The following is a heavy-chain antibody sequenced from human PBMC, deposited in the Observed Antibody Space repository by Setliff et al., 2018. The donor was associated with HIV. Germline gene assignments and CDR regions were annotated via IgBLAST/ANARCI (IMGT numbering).Heavy chain of an antibody. CDR2: INDNGST. V-gene: IGHV4-34*01. Sequence: SETLSLTCAVYGGSFSGYYWSWIRQPPGKGLEWIGEINDNGSTNYNPSLKSRVTISVDTSKNQFSLKLSSVTAADTAVYYCARGYSNVWPPIYNWFDPWGQGTLVTVSS. CDR3: ARGYSNVWPPIYNWFDP. D-gene: IGHD6-19*01. CDR1: GGSFSGYY. J-gene: IGHJ5*02.